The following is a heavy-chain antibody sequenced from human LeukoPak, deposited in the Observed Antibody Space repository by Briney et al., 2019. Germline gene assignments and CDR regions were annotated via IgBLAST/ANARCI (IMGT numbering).Heavy chain of an antibody. J-gene: IGHJ4*02. Sequence: PSETLSLTCAVSGGSINSPNWWTWLRQPPGKGLEWIGEISYGGSTNYHPSLESRVTISVDTSKNQFSLKLSSVTAADTAVYYCARESYYDSSGKGDYWGQGTLVTVSS. CDR1: GGSINSPNW. CDR3: ARESYYDSSGKGDY. D-gene: IGHD3-22*01. V-gene: IGHV4-4*02. CDR2: ISYGGST.